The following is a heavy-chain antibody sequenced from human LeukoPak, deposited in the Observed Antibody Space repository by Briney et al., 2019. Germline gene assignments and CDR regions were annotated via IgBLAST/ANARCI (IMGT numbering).Heavy chain of an antibody. J-gene: IGHJ4*02. CDR1: GGSISTCY. D-gene: IGHD4-17*01. CDR3: ARGETTVTTSTFDY. Sequence: SETLSLTCSVSGGSISTCYWTWIRQPPGKGLEWIGYIFYSGSTSYNPSLKSRATISVDTSKNQFSLKLSSVTAADTAVYYCARGETTVTTSTFDYWGQGTLVTVSS. CDR2: IFYSGST. V-gene: IGHV4-59*01.